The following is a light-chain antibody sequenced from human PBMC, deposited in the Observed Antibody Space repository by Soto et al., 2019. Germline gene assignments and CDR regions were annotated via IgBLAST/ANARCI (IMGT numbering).Light chain of an antibody. CDR1: QSVSSN. CDR2: GAD. V-gene: IGKV3-15*01. CDR3: QQYNDWWT. Sequence: ETVMTQSPATLSVSPGERVTLSCRASQSVSSNLAWYQQKPGQAPRLLIYGADTRATGVPARFSGSGSGTEFTLTISSLRSEDFAVYYCQQYNDWWTFGHGTKVEIK. J-gene: IGKJ1*01.